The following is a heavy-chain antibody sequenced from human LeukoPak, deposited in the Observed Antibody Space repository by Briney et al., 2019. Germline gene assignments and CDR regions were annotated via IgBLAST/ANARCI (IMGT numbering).Heavy chain of an antibody. Sequence: GRSLRLSCAASGFTVSSNYMSWVRQAPGKGLEWVSVIYSGGSTYYADSVKGRFTISRDNSKNTLYLQMNSLRAEDTAVYYCARGQNYYDSSSFDYWGQGTLVTVSS. D-gene: IGHD3-22*01. CDR3: ARGQNYYDSSSFDY. V-gene: IGHV3-66*01. CDR2: IYSGGST. CDR1: GFTVSSNY. J-gene: IGHJ4*02.